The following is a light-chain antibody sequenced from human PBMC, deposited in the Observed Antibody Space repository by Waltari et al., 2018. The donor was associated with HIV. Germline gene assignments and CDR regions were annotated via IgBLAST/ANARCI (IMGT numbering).Light chain of an antibody. CDR2: VAS. CDR1: QDISTW. Sequence: DIQMTQSPSSVSASVGGRVTINCRASQDISTWLAWYQQRPGKAPKLLIYVASTLQSGVPSRFSGSGSGTDFTLTISSLQTEDFATYYCQQTHSFPWMFGQGTKVEIK. J-gene: IGKJ1*01. CDR3: QQTHSFPWM. V-gene: IGKV1-12*01.